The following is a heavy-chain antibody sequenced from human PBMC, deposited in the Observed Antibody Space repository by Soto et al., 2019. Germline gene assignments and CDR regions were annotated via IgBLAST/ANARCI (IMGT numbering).Heavy chain of an antibody. CDR2: ISYDESNK. CDR1: GFTFSSYA. J-gene: IGHJ4*02. CDR3: ARDGGYGYSFY. Sequence: QVQLVESGGGVVQPGRSLRLSCAASGFTFSSYAMHWVRQAPSKGLEWVAVISYDESNKYYADSVKGRFTISRDNSKNTLYLQMNSLRAEDTAVYYCARDGGYGYSFYWGQGTLVTVSS. V-gene: IGHV3-30-3*01. D-gene: IGHD4-4*01.